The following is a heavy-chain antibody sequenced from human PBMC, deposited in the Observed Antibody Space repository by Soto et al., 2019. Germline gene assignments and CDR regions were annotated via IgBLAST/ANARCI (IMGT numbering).Heavy chain of an antibody. CDR3: VRHVRHFSGPGSYDFFDF. CDR1: GDPISGDTYF. D-gene: IGHD3-10*01. J-gene: IGHJ4*02. Sequence: PXETLCLACPLSGDPISGDTYFWGSIRQPQGKGPEWIGNMFFRGNTYYNPSLKSRVSVVVDTSKNQFSLRLSSMTAADTAVYYCVRHVRHFSGPGSYDFFDFWGQGIMVTV. CDR2: MFFRGNT. V-gene: IGHV4-39*01.